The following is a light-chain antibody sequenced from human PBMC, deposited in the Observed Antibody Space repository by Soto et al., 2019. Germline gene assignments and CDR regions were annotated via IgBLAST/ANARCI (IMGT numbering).Light chain of an antibody. J-gene: IGKJ1*01. CDR2: GVS. CDR1: QSVSSGY. Sequence: EIVLTQSPGTLPLSPRERATLSCRASQSVSSGYLAWYQHKPGQAPRLLIYGVSSRAPGIPDRFSGSGSGTDFTLTISRLEPEDFAVYYCQQYAASPRTFGQGTQVEVK. V-gene: IGKV3-20*01. CDR3: QQYAASPRT.